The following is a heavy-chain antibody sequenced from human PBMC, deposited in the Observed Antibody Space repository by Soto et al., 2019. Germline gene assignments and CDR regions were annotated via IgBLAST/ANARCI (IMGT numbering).Heavy chain of an antibody. V-gene: IGHV4-39*01. D-gene: IGHD2-2*01. CDR3: AIHVKGYCSSTSCHTDY. CDR2: VYYTGSS. J-gene: IGHJ4*02. CDR1: DASISSSSYY. Sequence: QLQLQESGPGLVKPSETLSLTCTVSDASISSSSYYWGWIRQPPGKGLEWIGSVYYTGSSYYNPSLKSRVNISVDTSKNQFSLKLNSVTAADTAVYFCAIHVKGYCSSTSCHTDYWGQGTLVTVSS.